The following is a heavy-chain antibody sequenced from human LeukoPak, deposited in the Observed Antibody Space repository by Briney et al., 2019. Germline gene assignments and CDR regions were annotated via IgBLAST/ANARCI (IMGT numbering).Heavy chain of an antibody. CDR2: TSGSGGTT. Sequence: PGGSLKLSCEVSGFTFSSYAMSWVRQAPGKGLEWVSGTSGSGGTTYYADSVKGRFTISRDNSKNTLYLQLDSLRAEDTAMFYCAKHRSGSWTSYDYWGQGTLVTVSS. D-gene: IGHD6-13*01. J-gene: IGHJ4*02. CDR3: AKHRSGSWTSYDY. V-gene: IGHV3-23*01. CDR1: GFTFSSYA.